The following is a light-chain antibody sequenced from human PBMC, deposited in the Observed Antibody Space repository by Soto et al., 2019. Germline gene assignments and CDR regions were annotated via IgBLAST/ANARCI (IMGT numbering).Light chain of an antibody. J-gene: IGKJ2*01. V-gene: IGKV1-39*01. CDR1: QNIFTY. CDR2: AAS. Sequence: DIQMTQSPSSLSASVGDRVTITCRASQNIFTYLNWYQQRPGKAPNLLIYAASNLQSGVLSRFSGSGSGTDFTLTISSLQPEDFATYYCQHSYSSPTFGQGTKLEIK. CDR3: QHSYSSPT.